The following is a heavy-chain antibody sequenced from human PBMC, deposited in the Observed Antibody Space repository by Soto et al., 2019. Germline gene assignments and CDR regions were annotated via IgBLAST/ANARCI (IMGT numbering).Heavy chain of an antibody. D-gene: IGHD3-10*01. V-gene: IGHV3-23*01. CDR1: GFTFNNYA. CDR2: ISGGGDTT. Sequence: EVQLLESGGGLVQPGGSLRLSCAASGFTFNNYAMTWVRQAPGKGLEWVSAISGGGDTTSYADSVKGRFTVSRDGSKNPLYLQMSSLRAAATALYYCAKGRGGSGSLTPRVDFWGQGTLVTVSS. J-gene: IGHJ4*02. CDR3: AKGRGGSGSLTPRVDF.